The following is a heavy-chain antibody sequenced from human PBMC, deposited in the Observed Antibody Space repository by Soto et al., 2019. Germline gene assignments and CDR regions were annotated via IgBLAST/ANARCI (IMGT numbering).Heavy chain of an antibody. J-gene: IGHJ5*02. CDR3: ARAAAPNSYNWFDP. Sequence: QVQLQQWGAGLLKPSETLSLTCAVYGGSFSGYYWSWIRQPPGKGLEWIGEINHSGSTHYNPSLKSRVTISVDTSKNQFSLKLSSVTAADTAVYYCARAAAPNSYNWFDPWGQGTLVTVSS. D-gene: IGHD6-13*01. CDR2: INHSGST. V-gene: IGHV4-34*01. CDR1: GGSFSGYY.